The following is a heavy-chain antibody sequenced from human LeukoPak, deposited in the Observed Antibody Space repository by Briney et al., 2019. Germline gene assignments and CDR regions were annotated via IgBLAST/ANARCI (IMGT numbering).Heavy chain of an antibody. Sequence: SETLSLTCTVSGASISSSSYYWGWIRQPPGKGLEWIGSIYYGGSTYYNPSLKSRVTISVDTSKNQFSLKVNSVTAADTAMYYCARDAGHQLSRRNYYAMDVWGQGTTVTVSS. D-gene: IGHD2-2*01. CDR2: IYYGGST. V-gene: IGHV4-39*07. CDR1: GASISSSSYY. CDR3: ARDAGHQLSRRNYYAMDV. J-gene: IGHJ6*02.